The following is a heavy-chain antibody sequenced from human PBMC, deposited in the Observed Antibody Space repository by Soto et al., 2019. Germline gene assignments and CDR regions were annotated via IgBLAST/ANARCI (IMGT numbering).Heavy chain of an antibody. V-gene: IGHV3-33*01. CDR1: GFTFSSYG. D-gene: IGHD6-6*01. CDR2: IWYDGSNK. J-gene: IGHJ4*02. CDR3: ARGPPRWAQLVGALDY. Sequence: GGSLRLSCAASGFTFSSYGMHWVRQAPGKGLEWVAVIWYDGSNKYYADSVKGRFTISRDNSKNTLYLQMNSLRAEDTAVYYCARGPPRWAQLVGALDYWGQGTLVTVSS.